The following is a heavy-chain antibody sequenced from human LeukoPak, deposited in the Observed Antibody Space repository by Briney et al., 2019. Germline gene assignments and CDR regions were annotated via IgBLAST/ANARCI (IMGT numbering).Heavy chain of an antibody. D-gene: IGHD6-19*01. Sequence: GGSLRLSCAASGFTFSTSGMSWVRQAPGKGLEWVAHIKRNTDTGTTNYGASVEGRFTVSRDDSKNTLYLQMNSLKIEDTAVYYCTTGDRGWQDYWGQGTLVTVSS. J-gene: IGHJ4*02. CDR2: IKRNTDTGTT. CDR1: GFTFSTSG. CDR3: TTGDRGWQDY. V-gene: IGHV3-15*01.